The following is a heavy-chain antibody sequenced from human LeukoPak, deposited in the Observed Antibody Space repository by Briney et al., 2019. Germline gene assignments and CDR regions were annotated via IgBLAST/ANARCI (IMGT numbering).Heavy chain of an antibody. V-gene: IGHV3-15*01. J-gene: IGHJ4*02. D-gene: IGHD2-2*01. CDR3: TTDWSLHRGCSSTSCYAYSGYDEFVY. CDR2: IKSKTDGGTT. CDR1: GFTSSSYW. Sequence: GGSLRLSCATSGFTSSSYWMSWVRQAPGKGLEWVGRIKSKTDGGTTDYAAPVKGRFTISRDDSKNTLYLQMNSLKTEDTAVYYCTTDWSLHRGCSSTSCYAYSGYDEFVYWGQGTLVTVSS.